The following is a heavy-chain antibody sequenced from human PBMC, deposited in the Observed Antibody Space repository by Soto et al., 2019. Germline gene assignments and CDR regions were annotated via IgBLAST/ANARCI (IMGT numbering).Heavy chain of an antibody. CDR3: ARGATRLPYSGSWYEAYYYYYGMDV. J-gene: IGHJ6*02. V-gene: IGHV4-34*01. CDR2: INHSGST. CDR1: GGSFSGYY. Sequence: SETLSLTCAVYGGSFSGYYWSWIRQPPGKGLEWIGEINHSGSTNYNPSLKSRLTISVDTSKNQFSLKLSSVTAADTAVYYCARGATRLPYSGSWYEAYYYYYGMDVWGQGTTVTSP. D-gene: IGHD6-13*01.